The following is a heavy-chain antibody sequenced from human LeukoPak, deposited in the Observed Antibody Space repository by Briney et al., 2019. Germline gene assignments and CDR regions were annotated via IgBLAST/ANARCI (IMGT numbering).Heavy chain of an antibody. CDR2: IIPILGIA. D-gene: IGHD2-21*01. CDR1: GYTFSSYA. V-gene: IGHV1-69*04. CDR3: ASPGPGVVVAPFDY. Sequence: ASVKVSCKASGYTFSSYAISWVRQAPGQGLEWMGRIIPILGIANYAQKFQGRVTITADKSTSTAYMELSSLRSEDTAVYYCASPGPGVVVAPFDYWGQGTLVTVSS. J-gene: IGHJ4*02.